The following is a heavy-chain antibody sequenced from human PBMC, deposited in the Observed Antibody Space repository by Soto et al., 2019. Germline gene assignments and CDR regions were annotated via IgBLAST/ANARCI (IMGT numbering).Heavy chain of an antibody. Sequence: GESLKISCKGSGYRFSSYWIGWVRQMPGKGLEWMGIIYPGDSDIRYSPSFQGQVTISADKSISTAYLQWSSLKASDTAIYYCARQPDYNILTDYSYHFDQWGQGTPVTVSS. CDR3: ARQPDYNILTDYSYHFDQ. CDR1: GYRFSSYW. J-gene: IGHJ4*02. CDR2: IYPGDSDI. V-gene: IGHV5-51*01. D-gene: IGHD3-9*01.